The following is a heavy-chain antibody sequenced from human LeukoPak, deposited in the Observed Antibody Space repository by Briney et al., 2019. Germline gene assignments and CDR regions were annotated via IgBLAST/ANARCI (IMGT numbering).Heavy chain of an antibody. CDR3: TKAANMALSPDY. D-gene: IGHD2/OR15-2a*01. CDR1: RFTFSSYA. Sequence: GGSLRLSCAASRFTFSSYAMNWVRQAPGEGLEWVSAISGSGGSTYYADSVKGRFTISRDNSKNTLFLQMNNLRVEDTAVYYCTKAANMALSPDYWGQGTLVTVSS. V-gene: IGHV3-23*01. J-gene: IGHJ4*02. CDR2: ISGSGGST.